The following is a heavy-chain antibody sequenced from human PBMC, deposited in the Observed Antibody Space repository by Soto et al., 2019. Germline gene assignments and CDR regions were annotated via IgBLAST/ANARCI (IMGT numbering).Heavy chain of an antibody. V-gene: IGHV3-21*01. D-gene: IGHD3-10*01. Sequence: GGSLRLSCEASGITFNDYSMDWVRQAPEKGLEWVSSISSSGTYIYYADSVKGRFAISRDNANNVMYLQMDTLRAEDTAVYYCVRAGHVFDVHYYGMDLWGQGTTVTVSS. CDR1: GITFNDYS. CDR2: ISSSGTYI. CDR3: VRAGHVFDVHYYGMDL. J-gene: IGHJ6*02.